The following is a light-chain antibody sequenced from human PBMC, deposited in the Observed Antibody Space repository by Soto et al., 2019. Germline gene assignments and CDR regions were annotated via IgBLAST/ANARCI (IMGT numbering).Light chain of an antibody. V-gene: IGLV2-8*01. CDR3: SSYAGSNNVV. CDR2: EVS. CDR1: RSDVGGYNY. Sequence: QSALTQPPSASGSPGQSVTISCTGTRSDVGGYNYVSWYQQHPGKAPKLMIYEVSKRPAGVPDRFSGSKSGNTASLTVSGLQDEDEADYYCSSYAGSNNVVFGGGTKLTVL. J-gene: IGLJ2*01.